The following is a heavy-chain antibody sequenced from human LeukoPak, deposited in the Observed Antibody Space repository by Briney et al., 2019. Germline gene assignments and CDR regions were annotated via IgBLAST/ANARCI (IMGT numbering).Heavy chain of an antibody. V-gene: IGHV3-21*01. J-gene: IGHJ3*02. D-gene: IGHD3-3*01. Sequence: GGSLRLSCAASGFTFSSYSMNWVRQAPGKGLEWVSSISSSSSYIYYADSVKGRFTISRDNSKNTLYLQMNSLRAEDTAVYYCAKETLEWSPPDIWGQGTTVTVSS. CDR3: AKETLEWSPPDI. CDR1: GFTFSSYS. CDR2: ISSSSSYI.